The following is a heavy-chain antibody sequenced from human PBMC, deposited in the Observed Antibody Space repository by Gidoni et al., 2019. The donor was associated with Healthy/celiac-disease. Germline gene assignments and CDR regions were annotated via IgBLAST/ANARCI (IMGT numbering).Heavy chain of an antibody. CDR1: VGSIHSNDW. Sequence: QVQLQESGPGLVKPSGTLSLTCAVSVGSIHSNDWWTWVRQPPGKGLEWIGEISHSGGTNYNPSLKSRVTISVDKSKNQFSLRLSSVTAADTAVYYCASTDPLITGTYFFDYWGQGTLVTVSS. CDR2: ISHSGGT. D-gene: IGHD1-20*01. V-gene: IGHV4-4*02. J-gene: IGHJ4*02. CDR3: ASTDPLITGTYFFDY.